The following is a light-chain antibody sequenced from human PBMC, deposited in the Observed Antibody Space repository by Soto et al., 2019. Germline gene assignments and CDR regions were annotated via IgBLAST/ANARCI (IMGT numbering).Light chain of an antibody. J-gene: IGLJ2*01. CDR3: TSYSSGSSHVV. CDR2: DVN. Sequence: HSALTQPASVSGSPGQSITLSCTGTSSDIGGYDYVSWYQRHPGKAPKLIIYDVNNRPSGVSNRFSGSKSGNTASLTISGVQAEDEADYYCTSYSSGSSHVVFGGGTKLTVL. V-gene: IGLV2-14*01. CDR1: SSDIGGYDY.